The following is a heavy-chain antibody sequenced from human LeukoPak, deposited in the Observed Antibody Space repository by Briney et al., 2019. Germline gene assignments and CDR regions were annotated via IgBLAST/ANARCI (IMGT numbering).Heavy chain of an antibody. J-gene: IGHJ4*02. V-gene: IGHV3-23*01. D-gene: IGHD6-13*01. Sequence: GGSLRLSCAASGFTFSSYAMSWVRQAPGKGLEWVSAISGSGGSTYYADFVKGRFTISRDNSKNTLYLQMNSLRAEDTAVYYCAKFRGSSSWYGGDYFDYWGQGTLVTVSS. CDR3: AKFRGSSSWYGGDYFDY. CDR2: ISGSGGST. CDR1: GFTFSSYA.